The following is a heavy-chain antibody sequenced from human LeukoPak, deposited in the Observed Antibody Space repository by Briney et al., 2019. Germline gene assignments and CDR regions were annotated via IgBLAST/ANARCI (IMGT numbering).Heavy chain of an antibody. D-gene: IGHD1-26*01. J-gene: IGHJ4*02. CDR1: GFTFSNYA. CDR2: ISGSGGST. CDR3: ARSSGSWLFDY. Sequence: GGSLRLSCAASGFTFSNYAMSWVRQAPGKGLEWVSAISGSGGSTYYADSVKGRFTISRDNSKNTLYLQMNSLRAGGTAVYYCARSSGSWLFDYWGQGTLVTVSS. V-gene: IGHV3-23*01.